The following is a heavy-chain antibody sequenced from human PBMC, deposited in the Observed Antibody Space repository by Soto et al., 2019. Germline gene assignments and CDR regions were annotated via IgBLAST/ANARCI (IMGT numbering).Heavy chain of an antibody. CDR3: ARDEGGSYPYYYYYGMDV. D-gene: IGHD1-26*01. Sequence: GASVKVSCKASGYTFTSYGISWVRQAPGQGLEWMGWISAYNGNTNYAQKLQGRVTINPDTSKNQFSLQLNSVTPEDTAVYYCARDEGGSYPYYYYYGMDVWGQGTTVTVSS. V-gene: IGHV1-18*01. CDR1: GYTFTSYG. J-gene: IGHJ6*02. CDR2: ISAYNGNT.